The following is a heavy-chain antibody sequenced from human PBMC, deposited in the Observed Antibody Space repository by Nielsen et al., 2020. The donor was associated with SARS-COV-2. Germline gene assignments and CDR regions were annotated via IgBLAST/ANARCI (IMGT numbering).Heavy chain of an antibody. V-gene: IGHV4-61*02. J-gene: IGHJ5*02. CDR2: IYTSGST. CDR3: AKGEGGRYYADSGKFYVYWYDP. D-gene: IGHD3-10*01. CDR1: GGSISSGSYY. Sequence: SETLSLTCTVSGGSISSGSYYWSWIRQPAGKGLEWIGRIYTSGSTNYNPSLKSRVTISVDTSKNQFSLKIKSVTAADTAVYYCAKGEGGRYYADSGKFYVYWYDPWGPGIPVTVSS.